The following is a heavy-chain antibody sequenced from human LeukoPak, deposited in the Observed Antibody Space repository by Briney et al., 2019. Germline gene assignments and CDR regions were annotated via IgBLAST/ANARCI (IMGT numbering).Heavy chain of an antibody. CDR1: GYTFTGYY. D-gene: IGHD6-13*01. V-gene: IGHV1-2*02. CDR2: INPNSGGT. CDR3: ARDLSGAAADKNWFDP. J-gene: IGHJ5*02. Sequence: ASVKVSCKASGYTFTGYYMHWVRQAPGQGLEWMGWINPNSGGTNYAQKLQGRVTMTTDTSTSTAYMELRSLRSDDTAVYYCARDLSGAAADKNWFDPWGQGTLVTVSS.